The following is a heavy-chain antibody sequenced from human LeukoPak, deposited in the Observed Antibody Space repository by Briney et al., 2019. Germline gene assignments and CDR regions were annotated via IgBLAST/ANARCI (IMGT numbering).Heavy chain of an antibody. Sequence: SETLSLTCTVSNGSISSYYWSWIRQPPGKGLEWIGYIYYSGSTNYNSALQSRVTISLDTSKTQFSLNLKSVTAADTAVYYCARASGSGSYYGIDYWGQGTLVTASS. J-gene: IGHJ4*02. CDR2: IYYSGST. D-gene: IGHD3-10*01. V-gene: IGHV4-59*01. CDR1: NGSISSYY. CDR3: ARASGSGSYYGIDY.